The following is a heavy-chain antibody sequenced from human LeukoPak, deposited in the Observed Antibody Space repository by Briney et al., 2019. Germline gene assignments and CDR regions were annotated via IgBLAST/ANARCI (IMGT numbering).Heavy chain of an antibody. V-gene: IGHV4-39*07. Sequence: PSETLSLTCTVSGGSISSSSYYWGWIRQPPGKGLEWIGSIYYSGSTYYNPSLKSRVTISVDTSKNQFSLKLSSVTAADTAVYYCARALGLPYYYDSSGVTGAFDIWGQGTMVTVSS. CDR2: IYYSGST. D-gene: IGHD3-22*01. CDR3: ARALGLPYYYDSSGVTGAFDI. CDR1: GGSISSSSYY. J-gene: IGHJ3*02.